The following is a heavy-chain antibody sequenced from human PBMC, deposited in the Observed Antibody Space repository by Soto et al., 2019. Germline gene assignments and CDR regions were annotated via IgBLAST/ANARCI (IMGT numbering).Heavy chain of an antibody. CDR1: GFTFSTYW. Sequence: EVQLVESGGDLVQPGGSLRLSCAASGFTFSTYWMTWVRQAPGRGLEWVANIRKDASVIHYADSVEGRCTISEENGNKSHEQKVTRLRAEDTAVYFCARDLSPADCNLLYDAFDIWGQGTVVTVSS. J-gene: IGHJ3*02. D-gene: IGHD2-2*01. V-gene: IGHV3-7*01. CDR3: ARDLSPADCNLLYDAFDI. CDR2: IRKDASVI.